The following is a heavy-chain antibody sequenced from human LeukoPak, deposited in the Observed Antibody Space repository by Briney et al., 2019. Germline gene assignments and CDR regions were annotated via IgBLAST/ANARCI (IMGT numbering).Heavy chain of an antibody. CDR1: GGSNSSHY. CDR2: IYYSGST. J-gene: IGHJ6*03. D-gene: IGHD3-3*01. V-gene: IGHV4-59*11. CDR3: ARAESGYYGYYYYYMDV. Sequence: SETLSLTCTVSGGSNSSHYWSWIRQPPGKGLEWIGYIYYSGSTNYNPSLKSRVTISVDTSKNQFSLKLSSVTAADTAVYYCARAESGYYGYYYYYMDVWGKGTTVTVSS.